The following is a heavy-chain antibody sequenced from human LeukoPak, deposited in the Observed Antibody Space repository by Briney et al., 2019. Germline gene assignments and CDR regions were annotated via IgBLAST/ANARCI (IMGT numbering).Heavy chain of an antibody. Sequence: SVKVSCKASGGTFSSYAISWVRQAPGQGLEWMGGIIPIFGTANYAQKFQGRVTITADESTSTAYMELSSLRSEDTAVYYCARDYYDSSGYYPTTVYFDYWGQGTLVTVSS. J-gene: IGHJ4*02. V-gene: IGHV1-69*01. CDR1: GGTFSSYA. D-gene: IGHD3-22*01. CDR3: ARDYYDSSGYYPTTVYFDY. CDR2: IIPIFGTA.